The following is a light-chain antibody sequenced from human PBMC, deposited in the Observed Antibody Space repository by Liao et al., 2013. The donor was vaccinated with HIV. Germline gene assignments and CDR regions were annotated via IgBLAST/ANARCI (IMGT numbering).Light chain of an antibody. Sequence: SYELTQPPSVSVSPGQTASITCSGDKLGDKYASWYQQKPGQSPVLVISQDSKRPSGIPERFSGSNSGNTATLTISGTQALDEADYYCQTWDTGTGVFGTGTKVTV. CDR2: QDS. V-gene: IGLV3-1*01. J-gene: IGLJ1*01. CDR3: QTWDTGTGV. CDR1: KLGDKY.